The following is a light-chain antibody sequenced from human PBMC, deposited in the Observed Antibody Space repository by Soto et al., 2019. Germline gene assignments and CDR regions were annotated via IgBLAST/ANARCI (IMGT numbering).Light chain of an antibody. CDR1: QTVSSK. J-gene: IGKJ1*01. CDR3: QQYDISPWT. Sequence: EIVLTQSPATLSSSPGERATLSCRASQTVSSKLAWYQHKPGQPPRLLIYDSSTRATGFPDRFSGSGSGTDFTLTIIRLEPEDFAVYYCQQYDISPWTFGQGTKVDI. V-gene: IGKV3-20*01. CDR2: DSS.